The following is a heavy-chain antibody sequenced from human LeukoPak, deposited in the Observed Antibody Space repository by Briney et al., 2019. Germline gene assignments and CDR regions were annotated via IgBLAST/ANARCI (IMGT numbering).Heavy chain of an antibody. D-gene: IGHD4-23*01. CDR1: GGSISSGDYY. V-gene: IGHV4-30-4*01. J-gene: IGHJ5*02. CDR2: IYYSGST. CDR3: ARVEDGGNSGFDP. Sequence: PSETLSLTCTVSGGSISSGDYYWSWIRQPPGKGLEWIGYIYYSGSTYYNPSLKSRVTISVDTSKNQFSLKLSSVTAADTAVYYCARVEDGGNSGFDPWGQGTLVTVSS.